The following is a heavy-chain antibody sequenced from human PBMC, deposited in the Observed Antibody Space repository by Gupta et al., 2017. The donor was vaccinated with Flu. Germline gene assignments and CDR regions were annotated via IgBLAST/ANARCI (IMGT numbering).Heavy chain of an antibody. D-gene: IGHD1-26*01. CDR3: ARGDLVGDNTYFDF. V-gene: IGHV3-48*02. J-gene: IGHJ4*02. Sequence: EVPLVESGGGWVQPGGSLRLSCAPSGFTFSTYIMYWVRQAPGEGLELVSYISSSSNKIYDAYSVKGRFTISRDSAKNSLYLQINRLSDEATDVYYCARGDLVGDNTYFDFWGQGTLVTVSS. CDR1: GFTFSTYI. CDR2: ISSSSNKI.